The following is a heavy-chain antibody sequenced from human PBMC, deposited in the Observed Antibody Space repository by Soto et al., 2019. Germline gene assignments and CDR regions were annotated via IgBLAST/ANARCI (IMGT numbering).Heavy chain of an antibody. CDR1: GGTFSSYA. J-gene: IGHJ6*02. V-gene: IGHV1-69*13. D-gene: IGHD6-19*01. CDR2: IIPIFGTA. CDR3: ASGCSSGCQGPYYYGMDV. Sequence: GASVKVSCKASGGTFSSYAISWVRQAPGQGLEWMGGIIPIFGTANYAQKFQGRVTITADESTGTAYMELSSLRSEDTAVYYCASGCSSGCQGPYYYGMDVWGQGTTVTVSS.